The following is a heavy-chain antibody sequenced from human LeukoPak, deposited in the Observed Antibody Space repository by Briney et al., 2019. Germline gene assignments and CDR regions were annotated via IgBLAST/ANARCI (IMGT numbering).Heavy chain of an antibody. CDR2: ISAYNGNT. D-gene: IGHD3-10*01. Sequence: ASVKVSCKASGYTFTSYGISWVRQAPGQGLEWMGWISAYNGNTNYAQKLQGRVTMTTDTSTSTAYMELRSLRTDDTAVYYCARYRSMVRGRLNWFDPWGQGTLVTVSS. V-gene: IGHV1-18*01. CDR1: GYTFTSYG. J-gene: IGHJ5*02. CDR3: ARYRSMVRGRLNWFDP.